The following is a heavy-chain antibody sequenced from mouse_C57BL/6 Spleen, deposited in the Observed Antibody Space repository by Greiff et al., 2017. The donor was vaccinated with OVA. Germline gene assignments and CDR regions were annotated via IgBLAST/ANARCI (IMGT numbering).Heavy chain of an antibody. J-gene: IGHJ2*01. CDR2: ISSGGSYT. D-gene: IGHD1-1*01. Sequence: EVKLVESGGDLVKPGGSLKLSCAASGFTFSSYGMSWVRQTPDKRLEWVATISSGGSYTYYPDSVKGRFTISRDNAKNTLYLQMSSLKSEDTAMYYCARLGCSRVVERDDWGKGTTLTVSS. CDR3: ARLGCSRVVERDD. V-gene: IGHV5-6*01. CDR1: GFTFSSYG.